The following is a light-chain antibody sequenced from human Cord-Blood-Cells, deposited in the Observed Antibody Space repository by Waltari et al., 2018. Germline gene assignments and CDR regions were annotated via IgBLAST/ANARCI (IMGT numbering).Light chain of an antibody. J-gene: IGKJ2*01. Sequence: DIQMTKSPSSLSASVGDRVTITCRASQSISSYLNLYQQKPGKGPKLLIYAASSLQSEVPSRFSGSGSGTDFTLTISSLQPEYFATYYCQHSYSTPPYTFGQGTKLEIK. V-gene: IGKV1-39*01. CDR1: QSISSY. CDR3: QHSYSTPPYT. CDR2: AAS.